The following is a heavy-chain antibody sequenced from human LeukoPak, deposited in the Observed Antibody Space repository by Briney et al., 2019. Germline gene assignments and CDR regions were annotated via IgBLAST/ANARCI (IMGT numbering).Heavy chain of an antibody. CDR1: GYTFTGYY. D-gene: IGHD3-22*01. J-gene: IGHJ4*02. Sequence: ASVKVSCKSSGYTFTGYYIHWVREAPGQGLEWMGWINPNSGGTNYAQKFQGRVTMTRDTSISTAYMELRRLRSDDRAVYYCARGPPTIVVVITTGDFDSWGQGTLITVSS. CDR2: INPNSGGT. V-gene: IGHV1-2*02. CDR3: ARGPPTIVVVITTGDFDS.